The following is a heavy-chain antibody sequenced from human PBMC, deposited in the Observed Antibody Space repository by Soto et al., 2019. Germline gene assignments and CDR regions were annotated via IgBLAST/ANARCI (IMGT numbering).Heavy chain of an antibody. V-gene: IGHV5-51*01. CDR2: IYPGDSDT. D-gene: IGHD1-26*01. J-gene: IGHJ4*02. CDR1: GYSFTSYW. Sequence: PGESLKISCKGSGYSFTSYWIGWVREMRGKGLEWMGIIYPGDSDTRYSPSFQGQVTISADKSIGTAYLQWSSLKASDTAMYYCARHAGWELLGFDYWGQGTLVTSPQ. CDR3: ARHAGWELLGFDY.